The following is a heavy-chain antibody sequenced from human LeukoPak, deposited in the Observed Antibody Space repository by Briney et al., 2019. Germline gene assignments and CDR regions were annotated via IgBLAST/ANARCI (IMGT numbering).Heavy chain of an antibody. CDR2: ISAYNGNT. J-gene: IGHJ4*02. V-gene: IGHV1-18*01. CDR3: ARDPSGLVGAANPFSDY. CDR1: GYTFTSYG. Sequence: ASVKVSCKASGYTFTSYGISWVRQAPGQGLEWMGWISAYNGNTNYAQKLQGRVTMTTDTSTSTAYMELRSLRSDDTAVYYCARDPSGLVGAANPFSDYWGQGTLVTVSS. D-gene: IGHD1-26*01.